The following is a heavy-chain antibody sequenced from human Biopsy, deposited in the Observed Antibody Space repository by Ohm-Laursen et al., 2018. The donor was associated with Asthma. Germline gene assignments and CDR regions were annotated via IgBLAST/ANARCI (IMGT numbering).Heavy chain of an antibody. Sequence: PSETLSLTCIVSGDAMSTSGSYWGWIRQSPGKGLEWIGSIYYSGRTYYNPSLESRVPISADTSKNHFSLKVTSVTAADTAVYYCARAVSSSSYWYFDLWGRGDLVTVSS. CDR1: GDAMSTSGSY. V-gene: IGHV4-39*02. CDR3: ARAVSSSSYWYFDL. D-gene: IGHD6-6*01. J-gene: IGHJ2*01. CDR2: IYYSGRT.